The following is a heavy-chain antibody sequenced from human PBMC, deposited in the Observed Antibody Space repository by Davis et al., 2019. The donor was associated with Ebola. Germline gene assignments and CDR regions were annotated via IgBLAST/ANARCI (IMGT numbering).Heavy chain of an antibody. J-gene: IGHJ4*02. Sequence: MPSETLSLTCTVSGGSISSYYWSWIRQPPGKGLEWIGYIYYSGSTNYNPSLKSRVTISVDTSKNQFSLKLSSVTAADTAVYYCARDLMVVRGVSYYDYWGQGTLVTVSS. V-gene: IGHV4-59*12. CDR3: ARDLMVVRGVSYYDY. CDR1: GGSISSYY. CDR2: IYYSGST. D-gene: IGHD3-10*01.